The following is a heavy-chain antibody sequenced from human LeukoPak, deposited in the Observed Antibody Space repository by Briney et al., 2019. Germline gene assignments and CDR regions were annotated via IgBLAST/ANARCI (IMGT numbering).Heavy chain of an antibody. Sequence: SETLSLTCTVSGGSISSYYWSWIRQPPGKGLEWIGYIYYSGSTNYNPSLKSRVTISVDTSKNQFSLKLSSVTAADTAVYYCARDDPEATTAGAYYYYGMDVWGLGATVTVSS. V-gene: IGHV4-59*01. CDR3: ARDDPEATTAGAYYYYGMDV. CDR1: GGSISSYY. J-gene: IGHJ6*02. CDR2: IYYSGST. D-gene: IGHD5-12*01.